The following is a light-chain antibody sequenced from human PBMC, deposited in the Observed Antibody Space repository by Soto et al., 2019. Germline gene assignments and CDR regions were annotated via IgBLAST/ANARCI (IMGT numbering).Light chain of an antibody. Sequence: QPALTQPASVSGSPGQSITISCTGTSSDIGGYNYVSWYQQHPGKAPKLMIYEVTNRPSGVSNRFSGSKSGNTASLTISGLQAEDEADYYCSSYAISRDVFFGGGTKLTVL. CDR1: SSDIGGYNY. J-gene: IGLJ2*01. V-gene: IGLV2-14*01. CDR3: SSYAISRDVF. CDR2: EVT.